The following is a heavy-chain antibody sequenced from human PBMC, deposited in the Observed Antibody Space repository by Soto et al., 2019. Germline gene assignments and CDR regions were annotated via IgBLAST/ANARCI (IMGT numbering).Heavy chain of an antibody. Sequence: PSETLSLTCSVSGGSISSGTYYWNWIRQHPEKGLEWIGYIFYSGSTFYNPSLRSRVSISVDTSQNQFSLKLNSATAADTAVYYCASTLYGTLVDAWYLHLCRRGTMVTV. CDR1: GGSISSGTYY. V-gene: IGHV4-31*03. D-gene: IGHD2-15*01. CDR2: IFYSGST. CDR3: ASTLYGTLVDAWYLHL. J-gene: IGHJ2*01.